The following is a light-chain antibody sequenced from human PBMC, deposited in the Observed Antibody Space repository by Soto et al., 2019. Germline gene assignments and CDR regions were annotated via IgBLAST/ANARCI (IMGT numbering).Light chain of an antibody. V-gene: IGLV1-40*01. CDR2: VNN. J-gene: IGLJ2*01. Sequence: QSVLTQPPSVSGAPGQRVTISCTGSSSNIGAGYDVHWYQQLPGTAPKLLIYVNNNRPSGVPDRFSGSQSGTSASLAITGLQAEDEADYYCKSYDRSLSGSVVCGGGTTLTVL. CDR3: KSYDRSLSGSVV. CDR1: SSNIGAGYD.